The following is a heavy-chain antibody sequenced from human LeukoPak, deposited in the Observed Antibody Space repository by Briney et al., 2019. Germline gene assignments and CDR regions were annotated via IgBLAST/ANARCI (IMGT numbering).Heavy chain of an antibody. D-gene: IGHD5-12*01. V-gene: IGHV1-3*01. CDR2: ITAGNGNT. J-gene: IGHJ4*02. CDR1: GYTLSTYG. Sequence: GASVKVSCKASGYTLSTYGMHWVRQAPGQRLEWMGWITAGNGNTKYSQKFQGRVTITRDTSASTAYMELGSLRSEDTAVYYCARDGPPGFSLDYWGQGTLVTVSS. CDR3: ARDGPPGFSLDY.